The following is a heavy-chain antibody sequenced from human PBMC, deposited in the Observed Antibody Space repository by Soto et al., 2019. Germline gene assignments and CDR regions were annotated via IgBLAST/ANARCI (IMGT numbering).Heavy chain of an antibody. J-gene: IGHJ4*02. CDR3: LDGDHN. CDR2: IRATSAT. D-gene: IGHD4-17*01. Sequence: EVQLVESGGDLVQPGGSLRLSCAASGITFSSHAMNWVRQAPGKGLEWVASIRATSATYYADSVKGRFIISRDNAKDSLFLQMNSLRAEDTAVYYCLDGDHNWGQGTLVTVSS. V-gene: IGHV3-48*01. CDR1: GITFSSHA.